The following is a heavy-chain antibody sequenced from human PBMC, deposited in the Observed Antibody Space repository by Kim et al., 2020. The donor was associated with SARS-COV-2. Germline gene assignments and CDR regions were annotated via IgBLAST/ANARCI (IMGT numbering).Heavy chain of an antibody. CDR1: GYSFTGYY. V-gene: IGHV1-2*06. D-gene: IGHD3-3*01. J-gene: IGHJ4*02. CDR3: ARVYSTIENY. CDR2: INPDSGGT. Sequence: ASVKVSCKASGYSFTGYYLHWVRQAPGQGLEWMGRINPDSGGTNYAQKFQGRVTMTRDTSISTAFMELTGLRSDDTAVYYRARVYSTIENYWGQGTLVTV.